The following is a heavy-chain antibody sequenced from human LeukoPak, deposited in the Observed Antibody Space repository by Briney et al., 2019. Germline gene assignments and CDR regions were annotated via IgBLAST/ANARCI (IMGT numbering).Heavy chain of an antibody. J-gene: IGHJ4*02. CDR3: ARESALHGWTSAHFDY. CDR2: ISGSGGST. D-gene: IGHD6-19*01. Sequence: GGSLRLSCAASGFTFSSYAMSWVRQAPGKGLEWVSAISGSGGSTYYADSVKGRFTISRDNSKNTLYLQLNGLRPDDTALYFCARESALHGWTSAHFDYWGQGTLVTVSS. CDR1: GFTFSSYA. V-gene: IGHV3-23*01.